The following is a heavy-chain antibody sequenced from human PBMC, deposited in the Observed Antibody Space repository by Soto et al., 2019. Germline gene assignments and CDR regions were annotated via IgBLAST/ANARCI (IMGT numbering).Heavy chain of an antibody. CDR3: AKLKGGLGRFYGMDA. CDR1: GFSFRNYA. CDR2: ISSGGGFT. V-gene: IGHV3-23*04. Sequence: DEQLVESGGGSLQPGGSLRLSCAASGFSFRNYAMTWVRQSPGKGLEWVSLISSGGGFTNYADSVKGRFTISRDNSQNMPYLQMTGLRGEDTALYYCAKLKGGLGRFYGMDAWGQGTMVIVSS. D-gene: IGHD3-3*01. J-gene: IGHJ6*02.